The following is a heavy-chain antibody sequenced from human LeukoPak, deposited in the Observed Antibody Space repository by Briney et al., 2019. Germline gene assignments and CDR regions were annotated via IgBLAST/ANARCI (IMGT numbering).Heavy chain of an antibody. V-gene: IGHV3-23*01. CDR1: GFTLSNFA. D-gene: IGHD2-15*01. CDR2: ISDSGGYT. J-gene: IGHJ4*02. CDR3: ARRYCKSGSCYPGIDY. Sequence: GGTLRLSCAASGFTLSNFAMTWVRQAPGRGLEWVSCISDSGGYTYSADSVKGRFTISRDAYKNTLYLQMNCLRAEDTAVYYCARRYCKSGSCYPGIDYWGQGTPVTVSS.